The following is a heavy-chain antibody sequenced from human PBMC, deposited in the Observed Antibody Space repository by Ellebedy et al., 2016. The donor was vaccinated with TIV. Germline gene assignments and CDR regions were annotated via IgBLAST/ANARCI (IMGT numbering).Heavy chain of an antibody. D-gene: IGHD1-14*01. J-gene: IGHJ4*02. Sequence: MPSETLSLPCAVSGGAFSGNYWSWIRQPPGQGLEWIGTFNHRGSTNDNPSLKSRVTISVDTSKNQLSLKLSSVTAADTDVYYCARAVFGTKFDFWGQGTLVTVSS. V-gene: IGHV4-34*01. CDR3: ARAVFGTKFDF. CDR1: GGAFSGNY. CDR2: FNHRGST.